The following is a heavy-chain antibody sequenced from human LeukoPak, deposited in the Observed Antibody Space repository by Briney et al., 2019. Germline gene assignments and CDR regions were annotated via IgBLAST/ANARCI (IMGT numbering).Heavy chain of an antibody. Sequence: SETLSLTCTVSGGSISSYYWSWIRQPAGKGLEWIGRIYTSGSTNYNPSLKSRVTISVDTSKNQFSLKPSSVTAADTAVYYCARDGTYYYDSSGPPTNLDIWGQGTMVTVSS. CDR1: GGSISSYY. V-gene: IGHV4-4*07. CDR2: IYTSGST. J-gene: IGHJ3*02. D-gene: IGHD3-22*01. CDR3: ARDGTYYYDSSGPPTNLDI.